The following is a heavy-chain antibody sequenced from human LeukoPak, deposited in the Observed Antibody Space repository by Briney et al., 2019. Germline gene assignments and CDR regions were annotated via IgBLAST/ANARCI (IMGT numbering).Heavy chain of an antibody. J-gene: IGHJ4*02. Sequence: SESLSLTCTVSGVSVRTTRYYWAWLRPSPGKGLEWFGSISYFGSAYYRPSLQSRATISMDSSKTQIALTLSSVTATDTALYYCATHDEGSFFESWGQGALVSVS. D-gene: IGHD3-3*02. CDR1: GVSVRTTRYY. V-gene: IGHV4-39*01. CDR3: ATHDEGSFFES. CDR2: ISYFGSA.